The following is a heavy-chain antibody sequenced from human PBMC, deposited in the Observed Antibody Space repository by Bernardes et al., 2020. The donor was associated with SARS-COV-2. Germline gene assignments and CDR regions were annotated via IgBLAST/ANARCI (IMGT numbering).Heavy chain of an antibody. Sequence: GGSLRPSCEASGFSFSRYGTSWVRQAPGKGLEWVSFIGANGFLTYYGDSVKGRFTISKDNAKNTVYLQMNSLRAEDTAVYFCAKDRSDMDVWGQGTTVTVSS. V-gene: IGHV3-23*01. CDR1: GFSFSRYG. CDR2: IGANGFLT. J-gene: IGHJ6*02. CDR3: AKDRSDMDV.